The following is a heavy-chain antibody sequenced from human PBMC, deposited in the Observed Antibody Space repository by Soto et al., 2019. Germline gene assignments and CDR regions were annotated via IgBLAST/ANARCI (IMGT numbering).Heavy chain of an antibody. Sequence: QVQLQESGPGLVKPSEPLSLTCTISGDSISGYYWTWVRQSPRKGLQWIGYIFYTGSNNYNYNPSLNSRVTISVDTTKNQFSLKLSSVTAADAAVYYCARHSSGWYLDRWGQGTLVTVSS. V-gene: IGHV4-59*08. CDR3: ARHSSGWYLDR. J-gene: IGHJ4*02. CDR1: GDSISGYY. D-gene: IGHD6-19*01. CDR2: IFYTGSNNY.